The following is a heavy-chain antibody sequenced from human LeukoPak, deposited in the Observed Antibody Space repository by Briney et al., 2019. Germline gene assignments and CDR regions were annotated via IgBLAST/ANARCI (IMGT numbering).Heavy chain of an antibody. CDR2: ISSSGSLI. V-gene: IGHV3-48*03. CDR1: GFTFSNYE. J-gene: IGHJ4*02. CDR3: ARVSGSGWHFDS. Sequence: GSLRLSCAASGFTFSNYEMNWVRQAPGKGLEWVSFISSSGSLIYYADSVKGRFTISRDNAKNSLFLQMNSLRAEDTAVYYCARVSGSGWHFDSWGQGTLVTVSS. D-gene: IGHD6-19*01.